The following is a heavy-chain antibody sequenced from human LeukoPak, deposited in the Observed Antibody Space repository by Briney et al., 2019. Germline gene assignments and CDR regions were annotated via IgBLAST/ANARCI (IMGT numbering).Heavy chain of an antibody. D-gene: IGHD2-21*01. CDR2: IRNKVAGGTA. CDR3: TRDRVMTDY. J-gene: IGHJ4*02. Sequence: GGSLRLSCTGSGFTFGDYSMTWFRQAPEKGLEWVSFIRNKVAGGTAEYAASVKDRFTTSRDDSKSIAYLQMNSLKTEDTAVYYCTRDRVMTDYWGQGTLVTVSS. V-gene: IGHV3-49*03. CDR1: GFTFGDYS.